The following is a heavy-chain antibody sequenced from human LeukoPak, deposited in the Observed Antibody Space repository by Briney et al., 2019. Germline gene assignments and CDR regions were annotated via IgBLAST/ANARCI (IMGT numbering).Heavy chain of an antibody. Sequence: GGSLRLSCAASGFTFSSHRMHWARQVPGKGLVWVSRISTDGSATTYADSVKGRFTTSRDNSKNTLYLQMNSLRAEDTALYYCAEEVGATYPTFDYWGQGTLVTVSS. CDR1: GFTFSSHR. CDR3: AEEVGATYPTFDY. J-gene: IGHJ4*02. D-gene: IGHD1-26*01. V-gene: IGHV3-74*01. CDR2: ISTDGSAT.